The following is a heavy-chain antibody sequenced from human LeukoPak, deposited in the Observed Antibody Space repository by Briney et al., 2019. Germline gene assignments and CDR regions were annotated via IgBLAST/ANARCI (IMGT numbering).Heavy chain of an antibody. J-gene: IGHJ4*02. CDR3: VRTLHV. CDR2: MNPNIGNT. V-gene: IGHV1-8*01. Sequence: ASVKVSCKASGYTFTSYDITWVRQATGQGRECVGWMNPNIGNTGYAQKLRGRVTITRKTSISTPYMEQSRLRSEGTPLYNCVRTLHVWGQGTLVTVSS. D-gene: IGHD3-16*01. CDR1: GYTFTSYD.